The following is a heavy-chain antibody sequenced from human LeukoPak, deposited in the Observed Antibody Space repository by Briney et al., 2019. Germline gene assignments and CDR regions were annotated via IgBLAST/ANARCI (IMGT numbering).Heavy chain of an antibody. J-gene: IGHJ4*02. CDR1: GGSISSSNW. D-gene: IGHD2-15*01. CDR2: IHHSGST. V-gene: IGHV4-4*02. CDR3: ARKEVAAPYYFDY. Sequence: SETLSLTCAVSGGSISSSNWWSWVRQPPGKGLEWIGEIHHSGSTNYNPSLKSRVTISVDKSKNQFSLKLSSVTAADTAVYYCARKEVAAPYYFDYWGQGTLVTVSS.